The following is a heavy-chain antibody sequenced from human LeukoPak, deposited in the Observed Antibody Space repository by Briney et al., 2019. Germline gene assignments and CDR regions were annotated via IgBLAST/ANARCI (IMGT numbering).Heavy chain of an antibody. D-gene: IGHD5-12*01. CDR3: ARGNSGYDYAFDI. CDR1: GGSISSYH. CDR2: IYYSGST. V-gene: IGHV4-59*01. J-gene: IGHJ3*02. Sequence: PSETLSLTCTVSGGSISSYHWSWIRQPPGKGLEWIGFIYYSGSTNYNPSLKGRVIISVDTSKNQISLKLSSVTAADTAVYYCARGNSGYDYAFDIWGQGTMVSVSS.